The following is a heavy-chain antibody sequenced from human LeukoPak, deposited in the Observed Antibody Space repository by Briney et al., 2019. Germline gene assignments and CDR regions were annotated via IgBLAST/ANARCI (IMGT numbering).Heavy chain of an antibody. CDR3: ARAGGSTSRHALDY. Sequence: SGGSLRLSCAASGFTFSSYSMNWVRQAPGKGLEWVSSISSSSSYIYYADSVKGRFTISRDNAKNSLYLQMNSLRAEDTAVYYCARAGGSTSRHALDYWGQGTLVTVSS. CDR2: ISSSSSYI. J-gene: IGHJ4*02. CDR1: GFTFSSYS. D-gene: IGHD2-2*01. V-gene: IGHV3-21*01.